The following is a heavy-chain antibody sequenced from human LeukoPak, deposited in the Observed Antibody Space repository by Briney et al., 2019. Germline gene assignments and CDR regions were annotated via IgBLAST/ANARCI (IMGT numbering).Heavy chain of an antibody. V-gene: IGHV4-34*01. Sequence: SETLSLTCAVYGGSFSGYYWSWIRQPPGKGLEWIGEINHSGSTNYNPSLKSRVTISVDTSKNQFSLKLSSVTAADTAVYYCARPMVRGVIKLGFDPWGQGTLVAVSS. CDR3: ARPMVRGVIKLGFDP. D-gene: IGHD3-10*01. CDR2: INHSGST. J-gene: IGHJ5*02. CDR1: GGSFSGYY.